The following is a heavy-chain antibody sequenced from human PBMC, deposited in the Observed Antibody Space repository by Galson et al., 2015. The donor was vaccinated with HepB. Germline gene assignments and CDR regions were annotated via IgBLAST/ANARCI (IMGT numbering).Heavy chain of an antibody. CDR1: GFDSSNAW. CDR2: IKSKSDGGTI. Sequence: SLRLSCAASGFDSSNAWMNWDRQAPGKGLEWVARIKSKSDGGTIDYAAPVKGRFRLSRDDLINTLDLQMNSLKTEDTAVYYCSTTYYGPGSTGDYWGQGTLVTVSS. J-gene: IGHJ4*02. D-gene: IGHD3-10*01. CDR3: STTYYGPGSTGDY. V-gene: IGHV3-15*05.